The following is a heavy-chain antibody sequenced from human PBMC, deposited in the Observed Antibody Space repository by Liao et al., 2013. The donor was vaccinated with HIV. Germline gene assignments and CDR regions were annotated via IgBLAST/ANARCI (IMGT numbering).Heavy chain of an antibody. J-gene: IGHJ6*03. CDR1: GDSISDYY. V-gene: IGHV4-59*01. CDR2: ISHYGST. D-gene: IGHD3-10*01. CDR3: ARLGQPSDTYYRGGYYYMDV. Sequence: QLQLQESGPGLVKPSETLSLTCTVSGDSISDYYWGWIRQTPAKGLEWIGYISHYGSTNHNPSLKSRVTISLAMSSNEFSLDLSSVTAADTGVYFCARLGQPSDTYYRGGYYYMDVWGKGTTVTVSS.